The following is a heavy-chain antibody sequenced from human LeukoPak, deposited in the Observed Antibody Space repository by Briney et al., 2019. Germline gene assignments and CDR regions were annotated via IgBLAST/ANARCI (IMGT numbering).Heavy chain of an antibody. J-gene: IGHJ6*02. CDR3: ARAVASAVRGVKFRYYYGMDV. V-gene: IGHV3-11*01. CDR1: GFTFSDYY. D-gene: IGHD3-10*01. CDR2: ISSSGSTI. Sequence: GGSLRLSCAASGFTFSDYYMSWIRQAPGKGLEWVSYISSSGSTIYYADSVKGRFTISRDNAKNSLYLQMNSLRAEDTAVYYCARAVASAVRGVKFRYYYGMDVWGQGTTVTVSS.